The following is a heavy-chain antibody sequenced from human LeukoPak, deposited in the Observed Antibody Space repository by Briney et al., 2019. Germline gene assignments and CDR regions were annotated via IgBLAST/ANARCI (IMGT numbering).Heavy chain of an antibody. V-gene: IGHV3-49*04. CDR2: IRSKAYGGTT. J-gene: IGHJ4*02. CDR1: GFTFGDYS. Sequence: PGGSLRLSCTASGFTFGDYSMSWVRQAPGKGLEWVGFIRSKAYGGTTEYAASVKGRFTISRDDSKSIAYLQTNSLKTEDTAIYYCSRYYYDSSGYYYADYWGQGTLVTVSS. D-gene: IGHD3-22*01. CDR3: SRYYYDSSGYYYADY.